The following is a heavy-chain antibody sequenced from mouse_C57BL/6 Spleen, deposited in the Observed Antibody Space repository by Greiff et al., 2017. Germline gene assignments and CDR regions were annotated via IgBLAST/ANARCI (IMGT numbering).Heavy chain of an antibody. CDR3: ARGNYSPYYAMDY. CDR2: ISYDGSN. V-gene: IGHV3-6*01. CDR1: GYSITSGYY. J-gene: IGHJ4*01. D-gene: IGHD2-12*01. Sequence: ESGPGLVKPSQSLSLTCSVTGYSITSGYYWNWIRQFPGNKLEWMGYISYDGSNNYNPSLKNRISITRDTSKNQFFLKWNSVTTEDTATYYCARGNYSPYYAMDYWGQGTSVTVSS.